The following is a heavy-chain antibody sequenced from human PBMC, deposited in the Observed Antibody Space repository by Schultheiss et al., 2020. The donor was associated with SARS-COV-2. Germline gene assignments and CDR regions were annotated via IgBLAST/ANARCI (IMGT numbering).Heavy chain of an antibody. J-gene: IGHJ6*02. CDR1: GYSISSGYY. V-gene: IGHV4-38-2*02. CDR2: IYTSGST. Sequence: SETLSLTCAVSGYSISSGYYWGWIRQPPGKGLEWIGRIYTSGSTNYNPSLKSRVTMSVDTSKNQFSLKLSSVTAADTAVYYCARDRYYYYGMDVWGQGTTVTVSS. CDR3: ARDRYYYYGMDV.